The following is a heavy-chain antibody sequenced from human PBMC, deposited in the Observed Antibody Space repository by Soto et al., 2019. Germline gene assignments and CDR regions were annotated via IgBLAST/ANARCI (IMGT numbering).Heavy chain of an antibody. J-gene: IGHJ6*02. Sequence: ASVKVSCKASGYTFTGYYMHWVRQAPGQGLEWMGWINPNSGGTNYAQKLQGRVTMTRDTSISTAYMELSRLRSDDTAVYYCARVNSSGYYYYYYYGMDVWGQGTTVTVSS. CDR3: ARVNSSGYYYYYYYGMDV. D-gene: IGHD3-22*01. CDR1: GYTFTGYY. V-gene: IGHV1-2*02. CDR2: INPNSGGT.